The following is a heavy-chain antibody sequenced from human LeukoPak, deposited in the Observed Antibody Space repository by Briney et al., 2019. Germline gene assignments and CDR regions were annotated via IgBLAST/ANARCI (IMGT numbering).Heavy chain of an antibody. CDR2: IRYDGSNK. CDR3: ARERFHGSGAPKSDY. J-gene: IGHJ4*02. V-gene: IGHV3-30*02. Sequence: SGGSLRLSCAASGFTFRSYDMHWVRQASGKGLEWVAFIRYDGSNKYYADSVKGRFTISRDNARNSLYLQMNSLRAEDTAVYYCARERFHGSGAPKSDYWGQGTLVTVSS. CDR1: GFTFRSYD. D-gene: IGHD3-10*01.